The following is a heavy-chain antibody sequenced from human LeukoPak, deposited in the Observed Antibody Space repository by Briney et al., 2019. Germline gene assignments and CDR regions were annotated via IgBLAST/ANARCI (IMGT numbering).Heavy chain of an antibody. CDR3: ARDSSGLDY. CDR1: GFTFSSYD. Sequence: GGSLRLSCAASGFTFSSYDMHWVRQPTGKGLEWVSAIGSLGDTYYSGSVKGRFTISRENAKNSLYLQMNSLRAGDTAIYYCARDSSGLDYWGQGSLVTVSS. CDR2: IGSLGDT. D-gene: IGHD3-22*01. J-gene: IGHJ4*02. V-gene: IGHV3-13*01.